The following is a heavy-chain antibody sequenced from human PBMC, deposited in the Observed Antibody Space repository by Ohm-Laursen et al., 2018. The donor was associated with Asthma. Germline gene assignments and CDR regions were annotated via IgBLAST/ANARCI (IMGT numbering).Heavy chain of an antibody. D-gene: IGHD4-17*01. J-gene: IGHJ5*02. V-gene: IGHV3-9*01. CDR3: AKLVGVTTA. Sequence: SLRLSCAASGFSFHEYAMHWVRQSPGKGLEWVSGISWNSGGIGYADSVKGRFTISRDNAKNSLYLQMNSLRPEDTAFYYCAKLVGVTTAWGQGTLVTVSS. CDR2: ISWNSGGI. CDR1: GFSFHEYA.